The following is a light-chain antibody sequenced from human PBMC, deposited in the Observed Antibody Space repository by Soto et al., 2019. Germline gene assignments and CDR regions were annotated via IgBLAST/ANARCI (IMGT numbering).Light chain of an antibody. CDR2: DDS. CDR1: SIYIGSKR. CDR3: QVWASSTYPLYV. V-gene: IGLV3-21*02. Sequence: SYELTQPPSVSVAPGQTARITCGTDSIYIGSKRVHWHQQKPDQAPVLVVYDDSDRPSGIPERFSGSNPGNTASLTISRSEAGDEADYYCQVWASSTYPLYVSGSVTNVTVL. J-gene: IGLJ1*01.